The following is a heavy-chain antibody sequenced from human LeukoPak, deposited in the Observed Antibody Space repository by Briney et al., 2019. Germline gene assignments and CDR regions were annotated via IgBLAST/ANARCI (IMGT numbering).Heavy chain of an antibody. D-gene: IGHD3-10*01. CDR3: ASPAMVRGVIDDY. CDR1: GGSISSSSYY. V-gene: IGHV4-39*01. Sequence: SETLSLTCTVSGGSISSSSYYWGWIRQPPGKGLEWIGSIYYSGGTYYNPSLKSRVTISVDTSKNQFSLKLSSVTAADTAVYYCASPAMVRGVIDDYWGQGTLVTVSS. J-gene: IGHJ4*02. CDR2: IYYSGGT.